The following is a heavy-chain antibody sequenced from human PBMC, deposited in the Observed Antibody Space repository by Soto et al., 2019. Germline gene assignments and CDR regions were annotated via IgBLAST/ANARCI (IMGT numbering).Heavy chain of an antibody. CDR1: GGSVNSGTDY. V-gene: IGHV4-61*01. J-gene: IGHJ4*02. CDR3: ARDFDYFDY. D-gene: IGHD3-3*01. CDR2: VYYTGRT. Sequence: PSETLSLTCTVSGGSVNSGTDYWSWIRQPPGKGLEWIGYVYYTGRTNYNPSLKSRVTISLDTSKDQFSLMLTSVTAADTAVYYCARDFDYFDYWGQGTVVTVSS.